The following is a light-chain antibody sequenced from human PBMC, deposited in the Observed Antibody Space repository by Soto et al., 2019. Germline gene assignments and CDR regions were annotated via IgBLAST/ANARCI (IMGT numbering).Light chain of an antibody. V-gene: IGLV2-14*01. J-gene: IGLJ1*01. Sequence: QSVLTQPASLSGSPGQSITISCTGTSSDIGAYDYVSWFQQHPGKAPTLMISEVSKXKPGVYXRFSRSNYGNAASLTISGLQAEDEADYYCGSYARTGAPDAFGTGKKGTV. CDR3: GSYARTGAPDA. CDR2: EVS. CDR1: SSDIGAYDY.